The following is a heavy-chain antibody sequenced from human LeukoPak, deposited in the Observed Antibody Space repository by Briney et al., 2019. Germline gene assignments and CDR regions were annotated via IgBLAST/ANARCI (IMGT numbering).Heavy chain of an antibody. CDR3: ARASGSNNFYFDY. D-gene: IGHD3-10*01. J-gene: IGHJ4*02. Sequence: ASVKLSCKASGYTFTSYYMHWVRQAPGQGLEWMGIINPSGGSTRYAQKFQGRVTMTRDTSTSTVYMDLSSLRSEDTAVYYCARASGSNNFYFDYWGQGTLVTVSS. CDR1: GYTFTSYY. CDR2: INPSGGST. V-gene: IGHV1-46*01.